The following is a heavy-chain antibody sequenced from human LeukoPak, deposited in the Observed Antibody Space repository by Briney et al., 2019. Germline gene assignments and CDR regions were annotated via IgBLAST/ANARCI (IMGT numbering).Heavy chain of an antibody. Sequence: GGSLRLSCAASGFTFSSYDMHWVRQAPGRGLEWVSAIGIAGDTYYPDSVKGRFTISRENAKNSMYLQMNSLKDGDTAVYYCIRGGIQVSGIDAFDIWGQGIMVTVSS. CDR2: IGIAGDT. V-gene: IGHV3-13*01. CDR1: GFTFSSYD. J-gene: IGHJ3*02. CDR3: IRGGIQVSGIDAFDI. D-gene: IGHD5/OR15-5a*01.